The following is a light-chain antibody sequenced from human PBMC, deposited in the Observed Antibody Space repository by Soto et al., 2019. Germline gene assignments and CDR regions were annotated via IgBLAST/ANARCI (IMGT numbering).Light chain of an antibody. CDR2: DAT. J-gene: IGKJ1*01. Sequence: DIQMTQSPSTLSASVGDRVTITCRASQSISRWLAWYQQKPGKAPKLLIHDATSLESGVPSRFSVSGSGTEFNLTIRRLQPDDFATYYCQQYSSYWTFAQGTKVEIK. V-gene: IGKV1-5*01. CDR3: QQYSSYWT. CDR1: QSISRW.